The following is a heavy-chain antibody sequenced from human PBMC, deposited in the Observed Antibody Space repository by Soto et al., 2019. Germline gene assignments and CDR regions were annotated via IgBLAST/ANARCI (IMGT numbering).Heavy chain of an antibody. Sequence: PVGSLRLSCAVSGFTVSYNYMNWVRQAPGKGLEWVSVIYRGGDTFYADSVKGRFTISRDNSKNTLYLQMNSLRAEDTAVYYCARGMYGSGSYYIGDAFDMCGQRTMVTVSS. CDR1: GFTVSYNY. V-gene: IGHV3-53*01. D-gene: IGHD3-10*01. J-gene: IGHJ3*02. CDR3: ARGMYGSGSYYIGDAFDM. CDR2: IYRGGDT.